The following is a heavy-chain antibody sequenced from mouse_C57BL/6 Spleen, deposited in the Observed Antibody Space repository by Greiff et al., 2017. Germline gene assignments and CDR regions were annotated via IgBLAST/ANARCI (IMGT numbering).Heavy chain of an antibody. J-gene: IGHJ2*01. D-gene: IGHD1-1*01. CDR3: ARGGGTTVVQDY. CDR1: GYTFTSYT. V-gene: IGHV1-4*01. Sequence: VQLQQSGAELARPGASVKMSCKASGYTFTSYTMHWVKQRPGQGLEWIGYINPSSGYTKYNQKFKDKATLNADKSSSTAYMQLSSLTSEDSAVYYCARGGGTTVVQDYWGQGTTLTVSS. CDR2: INPSSGYT.